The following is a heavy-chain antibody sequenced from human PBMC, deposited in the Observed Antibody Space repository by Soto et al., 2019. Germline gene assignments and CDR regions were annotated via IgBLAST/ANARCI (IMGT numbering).Heavy chain of an antibody. V-gene: IGHV1-46*01. CDR3: PREPNESYYFDY. CDR1: GYTFTNYY. CDR2: IRPSGGRT. Sequence: QVHLVQSGAEVKKPGASVKVSCKASGYTFTNYYIHWVRQAPGQGLEWLGIIRPSGGRTEYAQRFQGRVTMTRDTSTSTVYMELISLTSEDTAVYYCPREPNESYYFDYWGQGTLVTVSS. J-gene: IGHJ4*02. D-gene: IGHD5-18*01.